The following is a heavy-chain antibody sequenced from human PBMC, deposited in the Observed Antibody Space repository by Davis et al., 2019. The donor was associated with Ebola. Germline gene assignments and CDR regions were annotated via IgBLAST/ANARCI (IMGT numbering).Heavy chain of an antibody. CDR2: IYYSGST. CDR1: GGSISSYY. Sequence: MPSETLSLTCTVSGGSISSYYWSWIRQPPGKGLEWIGSIYYSGSTYYNPSLKSRVTISVDTSKNQFSLKLSSVTAADTAVYYCARPTTDAAAGTGWFDPWGQGTLVTVSS. V-gene: IGHV4-59*04. CDR3: ARPTTDAAAGTGWFDP. D-gene: IGHD6-13*01. J-gene: IGHJ5*02.